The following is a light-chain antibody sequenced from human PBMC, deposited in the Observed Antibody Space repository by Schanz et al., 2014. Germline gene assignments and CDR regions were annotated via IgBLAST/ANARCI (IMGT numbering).Light chain of an antibody. V-gene: IGLV2-8*01. CDR1: SSDVGGYNY. CDR2: EVS. J-gene: IGLJ3*02. CDR3: FAYTSSRTLV. Sequence: QSALTQPPSASGSPGQSVTISCTGTSSDVGGYNYVSWYQQHPGKAPKLMIYEVSKRPSGVPDRFSGSKSGNTASLTISGLQAEDEADYYCFAYTSSRTLVFGGGTKLTVL.